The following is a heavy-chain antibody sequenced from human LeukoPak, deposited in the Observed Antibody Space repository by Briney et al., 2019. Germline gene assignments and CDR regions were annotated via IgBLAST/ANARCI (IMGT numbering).Heavy chain of an antibody. V-gene: IGHV3-33*06. Sequence: GGSLRLSCAASGFSFSPYGMHWVRLAPGKGLEWGAAIGEDGSNIHYADAVKGRFTISRDNSKNTLYLQMNSLRAEDTALYYCAKPIYNSGWYDYWGQGTLVTVAS. CDR3: AKPIYNSGWYDY. J-gene: IGHJ4*02. D-gene: IGHD6-19*01. CDR2: IGEDGSNI. CDR1: GFSFSPYG.